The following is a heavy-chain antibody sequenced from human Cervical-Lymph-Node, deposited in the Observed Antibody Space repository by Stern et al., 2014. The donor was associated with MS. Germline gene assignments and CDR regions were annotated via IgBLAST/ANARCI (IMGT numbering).Heavy chain of an antibody. J-gene: IGHJ4*02. Sequence: QVQLVQSGPGLVKPSETLSLTCTVSGDSISTYYWSWIRQPPGKGLEWIGYIHHSGNTNSNPSLKSRVTVSVDTSKNQFSLKLNSMTAADTAVYYCARLGDVEKWGQGTLVIVSS. CDR2: IHHSGNT. D-gene: IGHD1-26*01. V-gene: IGHV4-59*08. CDR1: GDSISTYY. CDR3: ARLGDVEK.